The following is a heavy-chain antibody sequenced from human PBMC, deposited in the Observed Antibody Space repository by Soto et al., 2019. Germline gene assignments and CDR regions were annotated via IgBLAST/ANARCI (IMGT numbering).Heavy chain of an antibody. CDR2: VSNPNGDT. CDR1: GYTFTNHG. D-gene: IGHD6-13*01. Sequence: ASVKVSCKAFGYTFTNHGISWVRQAPGQGLEWMGWVSNPNGDTNYARKFQGRVTITTDTSASTAYMELSSLRSEDTAVYYCARDRIAAAGTSWFDPWGQGTLVTVSS. CDR3: ARDRIAAAGTSWFDP. V-gene: IGHV1-18*01. J-gene: IGHJ5*02.